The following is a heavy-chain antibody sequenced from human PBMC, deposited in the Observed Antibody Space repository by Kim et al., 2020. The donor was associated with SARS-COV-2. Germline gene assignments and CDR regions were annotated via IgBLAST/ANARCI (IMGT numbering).Heavy chain of an antibody. Sequence: SETLSLTCTVSGGSISSYYWSWIRQPPGKGLEWIGYIYYSGSTNYNPSLKSRVTISVDTSKNQFSLKLSSVTAADTAVYYCARARKKYYYDSSGYSRPPYYYYGMDVWGQGTTVTVSS. J-gene: IGHJ6*02. CDR1: GGSISSYY. CDR2: IYYSGST. V-gene: IGHV4-59*01. D-gene: IGHD3-22*01. CDR3: ARARKKYYYDSSGYSRPPYYYYGMDV.